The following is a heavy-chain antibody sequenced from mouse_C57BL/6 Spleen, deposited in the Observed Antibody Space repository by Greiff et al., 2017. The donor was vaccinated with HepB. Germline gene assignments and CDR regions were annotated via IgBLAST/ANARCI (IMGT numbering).Heavy chain of an antibody. CDR1: GYTFTSYW. J-gene: IGHJ1*03. Sequence: VQLQQSGAELAKPGASVKLSCKASGYTFTSYWMHWVKQRPRQGLEWIGYINPSSGYTKYNQKFKDKATLTADKSSSTAYMQLSSLTYEDSAVYYCARSDSSCGGYFDVWGTGTTVTVSS. CDR2: INPSSGYT. CDR3: ARSDSSCGGYFDV. D-gene: IGHD1-1*01. V-gene: IGHV1-7*01.